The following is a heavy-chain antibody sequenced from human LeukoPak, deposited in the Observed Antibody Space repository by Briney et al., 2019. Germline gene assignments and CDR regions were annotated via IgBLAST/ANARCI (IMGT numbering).Heavy chain of an antibody. CDR3: ARAMVRGVIINDLDY. D-gene: IGHD3-10*01. CDR2: ISAYNGNT. J-gene: IGHJ4*02. V-gene: IGHV1-18*01. CDR1: GYTFTSYG. Sequence: GASVKVSCKASGYTFTSYGINWVRQAPGQGLEWMGWISAYNGNTNYAQKLQGRVTMTTDTSTSTAYMELRSLRSDDTAVYYCARAMVRGVIINDLDYWGQGTLVTVSS.